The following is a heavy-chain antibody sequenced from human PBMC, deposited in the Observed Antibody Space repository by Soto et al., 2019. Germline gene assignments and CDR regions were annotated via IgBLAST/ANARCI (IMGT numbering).Heavy chain of an antibody. CDR1: GFTFSSYE. CDR2: ISSSGSTI. V-gene: IGHV3-48*03. CDR3: ARAEYTYGDYYYGMDV. J-gene: IGHJ6*02. D-gene: IGHD5-18*01. Sequence: GGSLRLSCAASGFTFSSYEMNWVRQAPGKGLEWVSYISSSGSTIYYADSVKGRFTISRDNAKNSLYLQMNSLRAEDTAVYYCARAEYTYGDYYYGMDVWGQGTRVTVSS.